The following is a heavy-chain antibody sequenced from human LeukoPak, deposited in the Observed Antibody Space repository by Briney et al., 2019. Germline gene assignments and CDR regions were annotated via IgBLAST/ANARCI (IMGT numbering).Heavy chain of an antibody. CDR2: IYHSGST. D-gene: IGHD3-3*01. Sequence: SQTLSLTCAVSGGSISSGGYSWSWIRQPPGKGLEWIGYIYHSGSTYYNPSLKSRVTISVDRSKNQFSLKLSSVTAADTAAYYCASHSFGVVKNWGQGTLVTVSS. CDR3: ASHSFGVVKN. V-gene: IGHV4-30-2*01. J-gene: IGHJ4*02. CDR1: GGSISSGGYS.